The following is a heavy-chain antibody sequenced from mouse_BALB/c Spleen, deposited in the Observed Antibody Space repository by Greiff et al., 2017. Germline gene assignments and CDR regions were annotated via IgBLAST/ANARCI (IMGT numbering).Heavy chain of an antibody. CDR1: GYTFTSYW. CDR2: IYPGDGDT. Sequence: QVQLQQSGAELARPGASVKLSCKASGYTFTSYWMQWVKQRPGQGLEWIGAIYPGDGDTRYTQKFKGKATLTADKSSSTAYMQLSSLASEDSAVYYCARYEITTGPGFAYWGQGTLVTVSA. D-gene: IGHD2-4*01. V-gene: IGHV1-87*01. J-gene: IGHJ3*01. CDR3: ARYEITTGPGFAY.